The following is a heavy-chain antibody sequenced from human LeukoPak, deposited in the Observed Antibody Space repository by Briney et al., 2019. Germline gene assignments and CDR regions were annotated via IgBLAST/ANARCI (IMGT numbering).Heavy chain of an antibody. Sequence: SETLSLTCTVYGGSLSGYYWSWIRQSPGKGLEWIGEINHSGSAKYIPSLKSRVTISVDTSRNQFSLDLTSVTAADTAVYYCARGRGDSSPYMGGFYYFDSWGRGSLVTVSS. CDR3: ARGRGDSSPYMGGFYYFDS. V-gene: IGHV4-34*01. CDR1: GGSLSGYY. CDR2: INHSGSA. J-gene: IGHJ4*02. D-gene: IGHD5-18*01.